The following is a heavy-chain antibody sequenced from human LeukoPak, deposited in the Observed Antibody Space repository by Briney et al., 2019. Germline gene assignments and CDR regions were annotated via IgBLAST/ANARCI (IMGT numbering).Heavy chain of an antibody. V-gene: IGHV3-30*02. Sequence: PGGSLRLSCAASGFTFNNYGMHWVRQAPGKGLEWVAFIRNNGNNQYYADSVKGRFTISRDNSKNTLYLQMNILKGDDTAVYYCAKDSVFYYIDVWGKGTTVIISS. J-gene: IGHJ6*03. CDR1: GFTFNNYG. CDR2: IRNNGNNQ. CDR3: AKDSVFYYIDV. D-gene: IGHD1-14*01.